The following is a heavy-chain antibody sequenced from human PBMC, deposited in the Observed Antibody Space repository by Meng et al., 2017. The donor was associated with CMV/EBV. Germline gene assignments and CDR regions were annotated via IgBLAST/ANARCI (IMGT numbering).Heavy chain of an antibody. CDR2: INPNSGGT. CDR3: ARHYDYDDY. J-gene: IGHJ4*02. D-gene: IGHD3-16*01. V-gene: IGHV1-2*02. CDR1: GYTFTGYY. Sequence: QGQRVKVGAEWEKPGASVKVPCKASGYTFTGYYMHWVRQAPGQGLEWMGWINPNSGGTNYAQKFQGRVTMTRDTSISTAYMELSRLRSDDTAVYYCARHYDYDDYWGQGTLVTVSS.